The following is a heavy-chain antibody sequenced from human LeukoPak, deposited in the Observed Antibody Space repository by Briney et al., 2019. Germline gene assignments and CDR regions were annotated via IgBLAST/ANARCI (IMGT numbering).Heavy chain of an antibody. CDR1: GFTFSSYS. V-gene: IGHV3-21*01. D-gene: IGHD6-13*01. Sequence: GGSLRLSCAASGFTFSSYSMNWVRQAPGKGLEWVSSISSSSSYIYYADSVKGRFTISRDNAKNSLYLQMNSLRAEDTAVYYCARERTSSSRYEFDYWGQGTLVTVSS. J-gene: IGHJ4*02. CDR3: ARERTSSSRYEFDY. CDR2: ISSSSSYI.